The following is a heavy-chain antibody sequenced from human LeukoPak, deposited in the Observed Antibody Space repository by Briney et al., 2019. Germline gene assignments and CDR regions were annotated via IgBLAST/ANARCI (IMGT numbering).Heavy chain of an antibody. D-gene: IGHD2/OR15-2a*01. V-gene: IGHV1-2*02. CDR3: ARVSSTILAWAFDY. Sequence: ASVKVSCKSSGYTFIGYYIHWVRPAPGQGLELIGWINPNSGGTKSAQKFQGRVTMTRDTSISTAYMELSSLRSDDTAVYYCARVSSTILAWAFDYWGQGTLVTVSS. CDR1: GYTFIGYY. J-gene: IGHJ4*02. CDR2: INPNSGGT.